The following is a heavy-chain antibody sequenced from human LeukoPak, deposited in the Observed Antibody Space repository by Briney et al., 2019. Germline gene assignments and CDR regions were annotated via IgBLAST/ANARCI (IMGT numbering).Heavy chain of an antibody. Sequence: PGRSLRLSCAASGFTFSSYAMHWVRQAPGKGLEWVAVISYDGSNKYYADSVKGRFTISRDNSKNTLYLQMNSLRAEDTAIYFCAKDRDNSNWYPYFDNWGQGTLVTVSS. CDR1: GFTFSSYA. D-gene: IGHD2/OR15-2a*01. J-gene: IGHJ4*02. V-gene: IGHV3-30-3*01. CDR3: AKDRDNSNWYPYFDN. CDR2: ISYDGSNK.